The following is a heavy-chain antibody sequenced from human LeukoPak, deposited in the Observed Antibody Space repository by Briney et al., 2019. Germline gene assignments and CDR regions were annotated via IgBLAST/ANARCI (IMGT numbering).Heavy chain of an antibody. V-gene: IGHV4-4*09. Sequence: PSETLSLTCTVSGGSISSYYWSWIRRPPGKGLEWIGYIYTSGSTNYNPSLKSRVTISVDTSKNQFSLKLSSVTAADTAVYYCARHGPEFYDFWSGYYAGPFDYWGQGTLVTVSS. J-gene: IGHJ4*02. CDR2: IYTSGST. CDR1: GGSISSYY. D-gene: IGHD3-3*01. CDR3: ARHGPEFYDFWSGYYAGPFDY.